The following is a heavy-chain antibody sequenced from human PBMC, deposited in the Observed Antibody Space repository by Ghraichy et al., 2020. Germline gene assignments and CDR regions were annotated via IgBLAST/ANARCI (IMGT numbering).Heavy chain of an antibody. CDR1: GGSFSGYY. Sequence: SETLSLTCAVYGGSFSGYYWSWIRQPPGKGLEWIGEINHSGSTNYNPSLKSRVTISVDTSKNQFSLKLSSVTAADTAVYYCARALITMIVVVQSGWWFDPWGQGTLVTVSS. CDR2: INHSGST. D-gene: IGHD3-22*01. V-gene: IGHV4-34*01. J-gene: IGHJ5*02. CDR3: ARALITMIVVVQSGWWFDP.